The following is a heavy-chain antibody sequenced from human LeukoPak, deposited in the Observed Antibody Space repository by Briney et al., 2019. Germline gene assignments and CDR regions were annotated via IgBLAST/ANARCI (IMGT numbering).Heavy chain of an antibody. D-gene: IGHD5-18*01. CDR2: ISYDGSNK. V-gene: IGHV3-30*03. Sequence: GGSLRLSCAASGFTFSSYGMHWVRQAPGKGLEWVAVISYDGSNKYYADSVKGRFTISRDNSKNTLYLQMNSLRAEDTAVYYCARDRGDGYSVAYYFDYWGQGTLVTVSS. CDR3: ARDRGDGYSVAYYFDY. CDR1: GFTFSSYG. J-gene: IGHJ4*02.